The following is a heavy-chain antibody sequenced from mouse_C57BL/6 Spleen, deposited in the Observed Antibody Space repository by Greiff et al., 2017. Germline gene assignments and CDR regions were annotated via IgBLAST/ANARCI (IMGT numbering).Heavy chain of an antibody. Sequence: EVQRVESGEGLVKPGGSLKLSCAASGFTFSSYAMSWVRQTPEKRLEWVAYISSGGDYIYYADTVKGRFTISRDNARNTLYLQMSSLKSEDTAMYYCTRELHQGFAYWGQGTLVTVSA. CDR2: ISSGGDYI. CDR1: GFTFSSYA. V-gene: IGHV5-9-1*02. J-gene: IGHJ3*01. D-gene: IGHD1-1*01. CDR3: TRELHQGFAY.